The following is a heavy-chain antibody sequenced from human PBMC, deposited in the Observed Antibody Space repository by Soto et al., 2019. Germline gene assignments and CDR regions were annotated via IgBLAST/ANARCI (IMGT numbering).Heavy chain of an antibody. CDR1: GFTFSSYA. Sequence: QVQLVESGGGVVQPGRSLRLSCAASGFTFSSYAMHWVRQAPGKGLEWVAVISYDGSNKYYADSVKGRFTISRDNSKNTXXLXXXXXRAXXTXVXYCARDLXXPIDAFDIWGQGTMVTVSS. J-gene: IGHJ3*02. CDR3: ARDLXXPIDAFDI. V-gene: IGHV3-30-3*01. CDR2: ISYDGSNK.